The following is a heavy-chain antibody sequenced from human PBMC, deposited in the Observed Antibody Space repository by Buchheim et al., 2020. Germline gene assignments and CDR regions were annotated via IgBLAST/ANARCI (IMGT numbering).Heavy chain of an antibody. J-gene: IGHJ6*02. CDR1: GFTFSGFA. D-gene: IGHD2-15*01. Sequence: EVQLVESGGGLVQPGGSLKLSCAASGFTFSGFAMHWVRQASGKGLEWVGRIRSKTSSFAQTYAASVKGRFTISRDDSKNTAYLLMNSLKTEDTAVYYCTRGYCSGSTCTSMDVWGQGTT. CDR2: IRSKTSSFAQ. CDR3: TRGYCSGSTCTSMDV. V-gene: IGHV3-73*01.